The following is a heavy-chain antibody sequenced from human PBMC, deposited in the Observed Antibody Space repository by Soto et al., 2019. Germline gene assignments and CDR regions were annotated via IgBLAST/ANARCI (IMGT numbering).Heavy chain of an antibody. V-gene: IGHV4-30-4*01. D-gene: IGHD3-22*01. CDR3: AREYYDSSGLPPGAVDV. CDR2: IYHSGST. Sequence: QVQLQESGPGLVKPSQTLSVTCTVSGASISSGDYYWSWIRQPPVTGLEWIGYIYHSGSTYYSSSLKSRVTISIDASKNLFSLNLTSVTAADTAIYYCAREYYDSSGLPPGAVDVWGQGTTVTVSS. CDR1: GASISSGDYY. J-gene: IGHJ6*02.